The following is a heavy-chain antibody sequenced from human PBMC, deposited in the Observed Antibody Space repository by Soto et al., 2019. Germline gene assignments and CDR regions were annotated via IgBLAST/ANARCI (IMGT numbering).Heavy chain of an antibody. CDR3: ATPPGITSARDY. V-gene: IGHV5-10-1*01. J-gene: IGHJ4*02. D-gene: IGHD6-13*01. CDR1: GDSFSTYW. CDR2: IDPSDSYT. Sequence: ELQLVQSGAEVKKPGESLRISCKGSGDSFSTYWINWVRQMPGKGLEWMGRIDPSDSYTNYRPSFQGHVTISADKSINTAYLQWNSLKASDTAMYYCATPPGITSARDYWGQGTLVTVSS.